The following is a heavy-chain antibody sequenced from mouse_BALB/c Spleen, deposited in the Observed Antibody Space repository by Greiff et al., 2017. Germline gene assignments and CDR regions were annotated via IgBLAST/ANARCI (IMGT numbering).Heavy chain of an antibody. V-gene: IGHV1-54*01. D-gene: IGHD2-1*01. Sequence: VQLQQSGAELVRPGTSVKVSCKASGYAFTNYLIEWVKQRPGQGLEWIGVINPGSGGTNYNEKFKGKATLTADKSSSTAYMQLSSLTSDDSAVYFCARPIYYGNYDYAMDYWGQGTSVTVSS. CDR3: ARPIYYGNYDYAMDY. J-gene: IGHJ4*01. CDR1: GYAFTNYL. CDR2: INPGSGGT.